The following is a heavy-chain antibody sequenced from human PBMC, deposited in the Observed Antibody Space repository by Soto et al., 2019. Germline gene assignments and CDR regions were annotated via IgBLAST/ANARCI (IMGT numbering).Heavy chain of an antibody. CDR3: ARDLTNDYGPLCAFDI. CDR2: ISSSGSTI. J-gene: IGHJ3*02. Sequence: QVQLVESGGGLVNPGGSLRLSCAASGFTFSDYYMSWIRQAPGKGLEWVSYISSSGSTIYYADSVKGRFTISRDNAKNSRYLQMNSLRDEDTAVYYWARDLTNDYGPLCAFDIWGQGTMVSVSS. D-gene: IGHD4-17*01. CDR1: GFTFSDYY. V-gene: IGHV3-11*01.